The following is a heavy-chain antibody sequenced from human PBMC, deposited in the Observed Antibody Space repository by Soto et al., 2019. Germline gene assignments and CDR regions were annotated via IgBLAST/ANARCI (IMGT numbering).Heavy chain of an antibody. CDR1: GYTFTSYG. J-gene: IGHJ6*02. CDR2: ISAYNGNT. V-gene: IGHV1-18*01. Sequence: QVQLVQSGAEVKKPWASVTVSCKASGYTFTSYGISWVRQAPGQGREWMGWISAYNGNTNYAQQLQGRVTMTTDTSTRTAYMELRSLRSDDTAVYYCARVNYSPPYYYDYGMDVWGQGTTVTVSS. CDR3: ARVNYSPPYYYDYGMDV. D-gene: IGHD4-4*01.